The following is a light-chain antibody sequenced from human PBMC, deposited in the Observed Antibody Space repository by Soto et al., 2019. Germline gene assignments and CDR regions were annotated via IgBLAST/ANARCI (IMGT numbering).Light chain of an antibody. J-gene: IGLJ1*01. CDR2: DVS. Sequence: QSMLTQPASVSGSPGRSIAISCTGTSSDVGGYSYVSWYQQQPGKAPKLVISDVSNRPSGVSDRFSGSKSGNTASLTISGLQTEDEADYYCASYTTSSTYVFGTGTKVTVL. CDR3: ASYTTSSTYV. V-gene: IGLV2-14*01. CDR1: SSDVGGYSY.